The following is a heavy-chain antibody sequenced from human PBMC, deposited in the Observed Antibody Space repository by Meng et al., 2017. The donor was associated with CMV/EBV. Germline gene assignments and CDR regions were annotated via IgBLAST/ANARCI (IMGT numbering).Heavy chain of an antibody. D-gene: IGHD3-22*01. CDR2: IRYDGSNK. CDR3: ANRWFSYDSSGYPLPYYYYGMDV. CDR1: GFTFDDYA. V-gene: IGHV3-30*02. Sequence: GESLKISCAASGFTFDDYAMNWVRQAPGKGLEWVAFIRYDGSNKYYADSVKGRFTISRDNSKNTLYLQMNSLRAEDTAVYYCANRWFSYDSSGYPLPYYYYGMDVWGQGTTVTVSS. J-gene: IGHJ6*02.